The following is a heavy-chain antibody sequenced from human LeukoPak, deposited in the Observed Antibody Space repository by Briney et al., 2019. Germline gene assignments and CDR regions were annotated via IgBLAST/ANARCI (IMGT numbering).Heavy chain of an antibody. Sequence: GGSLRLSCAASGFTFSSYAMSWVRQAAGKGLEWVSEICGSVSGSGDCTHYADSVKGRFTISRDNSKNTLYLQMNSLRAEDTAVYYCARAGGGYSYSAGAFDIWGQGTMVTVSS. D-gene: IGHD5-18*01. J-gene: IGHJ3*02. CDR2: ICGSVSGSGDCT. CDR1: GFTFSSYA. CDR3: ARAGGGYSYSAGAFDI. V-gene: IGHV3-23*01.